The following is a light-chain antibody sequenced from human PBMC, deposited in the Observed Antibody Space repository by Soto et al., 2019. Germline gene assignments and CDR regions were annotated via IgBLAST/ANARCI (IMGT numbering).Light chain of an antibody. V-gene: IGLV2-14*01. CDR3: SSYTASSTPV. Sequence: QSALTQPASVSGSPGQSITISCTGTSSDVGRYIYVSWYQQHPGRAPKLMIYDVSNRPSGVSNRFSGSKSGNTASLTISGLQAEDEADYYCSSYTASSTPVFGGGTK. CDR2: DVS. CDR1: SSDVGRYIY. J-gene: IGLJ3*02.